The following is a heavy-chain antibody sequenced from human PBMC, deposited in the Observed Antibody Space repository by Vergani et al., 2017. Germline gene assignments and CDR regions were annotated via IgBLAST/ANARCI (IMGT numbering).Heavy chain of an antibody. CDR3: ATPQWGGPRWPYYFDY. D-gene: IGHD6-19*01. CDR2: INPNSGGT. Sequence: QVQLVQSGAEVKKPGSSVKVSCKASGYTFTGYYMHWVRQAPGQGLEWMGWINPNSGGTNYAQKFQGRVTMTRDTSISTAYMELSSLRSEDTAVYSCATPQWGGPRWPYYFDYWGQGTLVTVSS. CDR1: GYTFTGYY. V-gene: IGHV1-2*02. J-gene: IGHJ4*02.